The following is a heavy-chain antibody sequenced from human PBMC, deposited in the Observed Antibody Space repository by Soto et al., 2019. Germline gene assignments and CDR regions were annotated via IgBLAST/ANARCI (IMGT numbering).Heavy chain of an antibody. CDR2: INPSGGST. D-gene: IGHD6-13*01. CDR3: ARGEGIAAAGTGYYYYMDV. J-gene: IGHJ6*03. V-gene: IGHV1-46*03. Sequence: VKTSCKASGYTLTSYYMHWVRQAPGQGLEWMGIINPSGGSTSYAQKFQGRVTMTRDTSTSTVYMELSSLRSEDTAVYYCARGEGIAAAGTGYYYYMDVWGKGTTVTVSS. CDR1: GYTLTSYY.